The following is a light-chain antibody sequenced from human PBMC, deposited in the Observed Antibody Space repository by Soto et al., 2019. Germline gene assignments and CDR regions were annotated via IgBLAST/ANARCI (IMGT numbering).Light chain of an antibody. CDR3: QQYNNSLGT. V-gene: IGKV3-15*01. J-gene: IGKJ1*01. CDR2: GAS. Sequence: EIVMTQSPATLSVSPGERATLSCRASQSVSSNLAWYQQKPGQAPRLLIYGASTRATGIPSRFSGSGSGTEFTLTISSLQSEDFAVYYCQQYNNSLGTFGQGTKVDIK. CDR1: QSVSSN.